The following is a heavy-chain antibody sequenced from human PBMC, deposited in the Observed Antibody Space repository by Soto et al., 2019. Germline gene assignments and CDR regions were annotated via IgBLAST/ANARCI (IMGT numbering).Heavy chain of an antibody. CDR1: GYTFTRYG. J-gene: IGHJ6*02. D-gene: IGHD2-8*01. Sequence: QGQLVQSGAEVKKPGASVKVSCKASGYTFTRYGTSWVRQAPGQGLEWMGWISGYNGDTNYAQKCQGRVTMTIETSTLTTYMELRSLTSDDTAVYYCAKNGQPPYYYYGMDVWGQGTTVTVSS. CDR3: AKNGQPPYYYYGMDV. V-gene: IGHV1-18*01. CDR2: ISGYNGDT.